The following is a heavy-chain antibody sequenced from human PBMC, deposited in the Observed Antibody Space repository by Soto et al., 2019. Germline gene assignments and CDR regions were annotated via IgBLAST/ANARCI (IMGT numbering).Heavy chain of an antibody. D-gene: IGHD5-18*01. J-gene: IGHJ6*02. CDR2: IYSGGST. CDR1: GFTVSSNY. Sequence: GGSLRLSCAASGFTVSSNYMSWVRQAPGTGLEWVSVIYSGGSTYYADSVKGRFTISRDNSKNTLYLQMNSLRAEDTAVYYCARTRWIQLGYYYYGMDVWGQGTTVTVSS. CDR3: ARTRWIQLGYYYYGMDV. V-gene: IGHV3-53*01.